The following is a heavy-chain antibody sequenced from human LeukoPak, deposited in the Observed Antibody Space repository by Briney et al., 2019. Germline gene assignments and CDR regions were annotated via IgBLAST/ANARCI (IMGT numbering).Heavy chain of an antibody. CDR3: ERYIWFEESDDAFDI. CDR1: GYTFTGYY. D-gene: IGHD3-10*01. Sequence: ASVKVSCKASGYTFTGYYMHWVRQAPGQGLEWMGWINPNSGGTNYAQKLHGRVTMTTYKAIKTAYMELSRLKSDDTAVYYCERYIWFEESDDAFDIWGQGTMVTVSS. J-gene: IGHJ3*02. V-gene: IGHV1-2*02. CDR2: INPNSGGT.